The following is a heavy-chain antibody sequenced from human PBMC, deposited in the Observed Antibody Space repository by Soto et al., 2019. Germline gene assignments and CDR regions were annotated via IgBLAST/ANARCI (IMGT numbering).Heavy chain of an antibody. J-gene: IGHJ4*02. D-gene: IGHD5-18*01. CDR2: ISYDGSNK. CDR3: ARDRAHTATFDY. Sequence: QVQLVESGGGVVQPGRSLRLSCAASGFNFSSYAMRWVRQAPGKGLEWVAVISYDGSNKYYADSVKGRFTISRDNSKNTLYLQMNSLSAEDTAVYYCARDRAHTATFDYWGQGTLVTVSS. V-gene: IGHV3-30-3*01. CDR1: GFNFSSYA.